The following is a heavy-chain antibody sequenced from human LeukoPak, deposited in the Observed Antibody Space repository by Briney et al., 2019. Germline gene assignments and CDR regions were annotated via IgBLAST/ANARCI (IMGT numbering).Heavy chain of an antibody. V-gene: IGHV4-4*09. D-gene: IGHD3-3*01. Sequence: SETLSLSCTVSGGSINNYYWSWIRQPPRQGLEWIAYIYSSGSTYYNPSLKSRVTISVNTSKNQASLKLNSVTAADTAVYYCARHGVDVTTIPDYSYYYMDVWGKGTTVTVSS. CDR2: IYSSGST. J-gene: IGHJ6*03. CDR1: GGSINNYY. CDR3: ARHGVDVTTIPDYSYYYMDV.